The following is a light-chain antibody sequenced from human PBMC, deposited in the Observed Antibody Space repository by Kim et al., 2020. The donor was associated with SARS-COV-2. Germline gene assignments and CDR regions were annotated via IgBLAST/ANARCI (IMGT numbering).Light chain of an antibody. CDR1: SGSVAGSY. J-gene: IGLJ3*02. CDR2: GDN. Sequence: VTIPCTRRSGSVAGSYVQWYQRRPGSAPTTVIFGDNQRPSAVPDRFSGSIDSSSNSASLTISGLKTEDEADYYCQSYDGSSPHWVFGGGTQLTVL. V-gene: IGLV6-57*03. CDR3: QSYDGSSPHWV.